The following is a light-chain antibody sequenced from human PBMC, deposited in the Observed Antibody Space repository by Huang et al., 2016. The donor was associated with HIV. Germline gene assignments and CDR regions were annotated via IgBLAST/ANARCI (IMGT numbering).Light chain of an antibody. Sequence: DIEMTQSPSSLSASVGDRVTISCRAGQNIDTYLNWFQQKPGQAPKLLSYGASNLHTGVPLRFRGAASGTYFTLTITRLQPEDFATYFCLQSFAAPPEDTFGQGTKLEI. V-gene: IGKV1-39*01. CDR1: QNIDTY. J-gene: IGKJ2*01. CDR3: LQSFAAPPEDT. CDR2: GAS.